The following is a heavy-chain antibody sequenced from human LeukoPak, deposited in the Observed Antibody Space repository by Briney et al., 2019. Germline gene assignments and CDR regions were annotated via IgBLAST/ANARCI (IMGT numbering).Heavy chain of an antibody. D-gene: IGHD6-6*01. CDR1: GYTFTSYG. V-gene: IGHV1-18*01. CDR2: ISAYNGNT. J-gene: IGHJ4*02. CDR3: ARTSLAQLLPYYFDY. Sequence: GASVKVSCKASGYTFTSYGISWVRQAPGQGLEWMGWISAYNGNTNYAQKLQGRVTMTTDTSTSTAYMELRSLRSDDTAVYYCARTSLAQLLPYYFDYWGQGTLVTVSS.